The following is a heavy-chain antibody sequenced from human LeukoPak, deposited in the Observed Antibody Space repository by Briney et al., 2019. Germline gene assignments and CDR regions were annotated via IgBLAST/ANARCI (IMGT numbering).Heavy chain of an antibody. CDR1: GGSISSSNW. CDR2: IYYSGST. D-gene: IGHD3-16*02. Sequence: SETLSLTCAVSGGSISSSNWWSWVRQPPGKGLEWIGSIYYSGSTYYNPSLKSRVTISVDTSKNQFSLKLSSVTAADTAVYYCARQGRVITFGGVIGSLFDYWGQGTLVTVSS. CDR3: ARQGRVITFGGVIGSLFDY. V-gene: IGHV4-39*01. J-gene: IGHJ4*02.